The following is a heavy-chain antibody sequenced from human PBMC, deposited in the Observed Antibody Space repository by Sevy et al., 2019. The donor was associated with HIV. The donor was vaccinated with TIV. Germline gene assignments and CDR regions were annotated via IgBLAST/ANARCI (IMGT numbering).Heavy chain of an antibody. V-gene: IGHV4-59*12. J-gene: IGHJ6*02. D-gene: IGHD5-18*01. Sequence: SETLSLTCSVSGGSISTYYWTWIRQPPGKGLEWIGYIYYTGSTGYNPSLKSRVTISVDTSKKQFSLELRSVPAADTAVYYCARDYSYGPGGMDIWGQGTTVTVSS. CDR2: IYYTGST. CDR1: GGSISTYY. CDR3: ARDYSYGPGGMDI.